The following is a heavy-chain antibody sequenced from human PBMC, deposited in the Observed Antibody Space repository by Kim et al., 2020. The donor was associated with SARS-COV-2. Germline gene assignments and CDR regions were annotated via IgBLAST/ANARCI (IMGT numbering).Heavy chain of an antibody. J-gene: IGHJ4*02. CDR1: GGSISSSSYF. V-gene: IGHV4-39*01. CDR2: WYKSGSA. Sequence: SETLSLTCIVSGGSISSSSYFWGWGRQPPGKGLEWIGSWYKSGSAYYNPSLKSRVTISVDTSKNQFSLKLTSVTAEDTAVYYCASPGVYRDRADYWGQG. D-gene: IGHD1-26*01. CDR3: ASPGVYRDRADY.